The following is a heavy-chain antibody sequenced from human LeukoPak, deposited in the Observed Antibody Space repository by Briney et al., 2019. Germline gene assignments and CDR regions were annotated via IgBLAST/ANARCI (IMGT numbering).Heavy chain of an antibody. CDR2: IYSGGST. CDR3: ARAPRRHCVSDSCYVDWFDP. J-gene: IGHJ5*02. V-gene: IGHV3-66*01. Sequence: PGGSLRLSCAASGFTVRNNYMSWVRQAPGKGLEWVSVIYSGGSTYYADSVKGRFTISRDNSKNTLYLQMNSLRAEDTAVYYCARAPRRHCVSDSCYVDWFDPWGQGTLVTVSS. D-gene: IGHD2-2*01. CDR1: GFTVRNNY.